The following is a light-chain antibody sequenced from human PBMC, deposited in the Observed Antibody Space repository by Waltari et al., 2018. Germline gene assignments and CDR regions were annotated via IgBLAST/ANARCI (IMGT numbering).Light chain of an antibody. CDR3: AAWDDSLNAVV. V-gene: IGLV1-44*01. CDR1: SSNIGRNT. J-gene: IGLJ3*02. CDR2: SNN. Sequence: QSVVTQPPSASGTPGQRVTISCSGSSSNIGRNTVNWYQQLPGTAPKLLFYSNNQRPSGVPYRFSGSKSGTSASLASSGLQSEDEADYYCAAWDDSLNAVVFGGGTKLTVL.